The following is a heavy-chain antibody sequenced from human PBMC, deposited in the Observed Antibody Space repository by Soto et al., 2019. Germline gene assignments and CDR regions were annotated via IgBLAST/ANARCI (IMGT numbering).Heavy chain of an antibody. CDR1: GGSISSSSYY. D-gene: IGHD5-12*01. J-gene: IGHJ4*02. CDR2: IYYSGST. V-gene: IGHV4-39*01. CDR3: ATLVATTHYFDY. Sequence: QLQLQESGPGLVKPSETLSLTCTVSGGSISSSSYYWGWIRQPPGKGLEWIGSIYYSGSTYYNPSLKSRVTISVDTSKNQFSLKLSSVTAADTAVYYCATLVATTHYFDYWGQGTLVTVSS.